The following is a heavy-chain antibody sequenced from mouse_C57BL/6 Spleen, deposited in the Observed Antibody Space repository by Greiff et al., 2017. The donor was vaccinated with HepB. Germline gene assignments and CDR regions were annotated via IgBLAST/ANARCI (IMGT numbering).Heavy chain of an antibody. CDR1: GYTFTDYN. CDR3: ARSGGGSYDYDWYFDV. J-gene: IGHJ1*03. CDR2: INPNNGGT. Sequence: VQLQQSGPELVKPGASVKMSCKASGYTFTDYNMHWVKQSHGKSLEWIGYINPNNGGTSYNQKFKGKATLTVNKSSSTAYMELRSLTSEDSAVYYCARSGGGSYDYDWYFDVGGTGTTVTVSS. D-gene: IGHD2-4*01. V-gene: IGHV1-22*01.